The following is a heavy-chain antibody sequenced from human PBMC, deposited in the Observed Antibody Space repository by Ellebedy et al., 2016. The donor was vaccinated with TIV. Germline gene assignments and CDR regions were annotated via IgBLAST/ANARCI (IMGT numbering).Heavy chain of an antibody. V-gene: IGHV1-69*13. CDR3: ARERQSDDGDPVLWH. Sequence: AASVKVSCKTSGYTFTSYGINWARQAPGQGLEWMGGIIPIYGTPKYAQKFQGRVTITAGESTNSAYLELSSLTSEDTAVYYCARERQSDDGDPVLWHWGRGTLVTVSS. J-gene: IGHJ4*02. CDR2: IIPIYGTP. D-gene: IGHD2-21*01. CDR1: GYTFTSYG.